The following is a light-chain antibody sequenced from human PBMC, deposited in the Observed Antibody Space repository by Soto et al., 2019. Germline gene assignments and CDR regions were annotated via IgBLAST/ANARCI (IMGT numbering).Light chain of an antibody. Sequence: DIQMTQSPSSVSASVGDRDTISCRASQGITSWLAWYQQKPGKAPKLLIYAASTLQGGVPSRFSGSGSGTDFTLTISSLQPEDSATYYCQQATSFPRTFGQGTKVEIK. CDR1: QGITSW. CDR2: AAS. J-gene: IGKJ1*01. CDR3: QQATSFPRT. V-gene: IGKV1-12*01.